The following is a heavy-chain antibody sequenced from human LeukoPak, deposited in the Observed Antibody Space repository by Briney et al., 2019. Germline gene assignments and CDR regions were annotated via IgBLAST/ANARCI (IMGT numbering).Heavy chain of an antibody. D-gene: IGHD3-9*01. Sequence: ASVPVSCLSSGYTFTSYVISEVRPAPGQGLAWMGWINAYNGNTNYAQKLQGTVTMTTDTSTSTAYMELRSLRSDDTAVYYCARSCDILTRVDYWGQGTLVTVSS. CDR3: ARSCDILTRVDY. V-gene: IGHV1-18*01. J-gene: IGHJ4*02. CDR1: GYTFTSYV. CDR2: INAYNGNT.